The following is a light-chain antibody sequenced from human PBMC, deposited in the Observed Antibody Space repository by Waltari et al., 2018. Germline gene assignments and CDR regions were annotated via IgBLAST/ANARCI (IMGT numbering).Light chain of an antibody. CDR3: QQYAQWPLS. CDR1: QTIGNY. J-gene: IGKJ4*01. V-gene: IGKV3-15*01. CDR2: GTS. Sequence: EIVMTQSPASLSVSPGDTATLSCRASQTIGNYLAWYQQKPGQPPRLLIYGTSTRATDIPARFSGSGSVTDFTLTITSLQSEDFAVYYCQQYAQWPLSFGGGTKVEIK.